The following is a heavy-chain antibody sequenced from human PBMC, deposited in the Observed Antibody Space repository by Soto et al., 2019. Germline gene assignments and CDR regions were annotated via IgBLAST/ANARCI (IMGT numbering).Heavy chain of an antibody. Sequence: PGGSLRLSCAASGFIFSDYHMTRIRQAPGKGLELVAYISSSGDTISYADSVQGRFTISRDNGKDSLFLQMNSLRADDTAVYYCVRDRRISGINRGLDYWGQGTLVTVSS. CDR3: VRDRRISGINRGLDY. CDR1: GFIFSDYH. J-gene: IGHJ4*02. D-gene: IGHD1-20*01. V-gene: IGHV3-11*01. CDR2: ISSSGDTI.